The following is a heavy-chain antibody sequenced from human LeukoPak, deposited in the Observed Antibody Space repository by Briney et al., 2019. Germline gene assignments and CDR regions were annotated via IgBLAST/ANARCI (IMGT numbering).Heavy chain of an antibody. V-gene: IGHV3-48*03. CDR1: GFTFSSYE. Sequence: GGSLRLSCAASGFTFSSYEMNWVRQAPGKGLEWVSYISSRGTTTYYADSVMGRFTISRHNSRNTLYLQMNSLRAEDTAVYYCARPGDSGYVYFDYWGQGTLVTVSS. J-gene: IGHJ4*02. D-gene: IGHD5-12*01. CDR2: ISSRGTTT. CDR3: ARPGDSGYVYFDY.